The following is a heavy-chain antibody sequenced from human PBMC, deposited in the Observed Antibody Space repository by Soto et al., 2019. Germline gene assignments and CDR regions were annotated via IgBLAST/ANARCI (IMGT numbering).Heavy chain of an antibody. CDR2: ISGSGGST. CDR1: GFAFSSYA. Sequence: GGSLRLSFAASGFAFSSYAMSWVRQAPGKGLEWVSAISGSGGSTYYADPVKGRFTISRDNSKNTLYLQMNSLRAEDTAVYYCAKGRIAAAVVDYWGQGTLVTVSS. V-gene: IGHV3-23*01. D-gene: IGHD6-13*01. J-gene: IGHJ4*02. CDR3: AKGRIAAAVVDY.